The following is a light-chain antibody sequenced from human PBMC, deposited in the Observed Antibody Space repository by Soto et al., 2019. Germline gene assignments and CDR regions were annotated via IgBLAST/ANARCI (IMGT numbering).Light chain of an antibody. J-gene: IGKJ1*01. CDR2: AGS. CDR3: QKGYSTPWK. V-gene: IGKV1-39*01. Sequence: DIQMTHSPSSLSASVLYIVTITFRSSQSISSYLNWYQQKPGKAPKILIYAGSTLQSGVPSRFSGSGSGTDFTLTINSLQPEDFATYYCQKGYSTPWKFGQGTKVDIK. CDR1: QSISSY.